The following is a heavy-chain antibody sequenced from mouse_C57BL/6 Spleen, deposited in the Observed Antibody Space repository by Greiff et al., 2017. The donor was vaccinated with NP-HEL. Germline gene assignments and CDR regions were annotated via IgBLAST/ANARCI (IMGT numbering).Heavy chain of an antibody. CDR1: GYTFTSYW. J-gene: IGHJ2*01. Sequence: QVQLQQPGAELVRPGSSVKLSCKASGYTFTSYWMDWVKQRPGQGLEWIGNIYPSDSETHYNQKFKDKATLTVDKSSSTAYMQLSSLTSEDSAVYYCARGGFITTVVETFFDYWGQGTTRTVSS. V-gene: IGHV1-61*01. D-gene: IGHD1-1*01. CDR3: ARGGFITTVVETFFDY. CDR2: IYPSDSET.